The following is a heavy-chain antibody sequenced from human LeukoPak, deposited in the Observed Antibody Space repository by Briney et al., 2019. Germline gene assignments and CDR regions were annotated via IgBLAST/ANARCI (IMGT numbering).Heavy chain of an antibody. Sequence: GGSLRLSCAASGFTFSSYAMSWVRQAPGKGLEWVSAISGSGGSTYYADSVKGRFTISRDNSKNTLYLQMNSLRAEDTAVYYYAREFMGDSSGKPDYWGQGTLVTVSS. J-gene: IGHJ4*02. V-gene: IGHV3-23*01. CDR2: ISGSGGST. CDR3: AREFMGDSSGKPDY. CDR1: GFTFSSYA. D-gene: IGHD3-22*01.